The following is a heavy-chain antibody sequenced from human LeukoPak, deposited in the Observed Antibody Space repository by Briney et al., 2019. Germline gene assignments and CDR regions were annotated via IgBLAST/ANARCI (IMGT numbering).Heavy chain of an antibody. CDR3: ARDQPDYGDYLYY. V-gene: IGHV1-69*04. D-gene: IGHD4-17*01. Sequence: SVKVSCKASGGTFSSYAISWVRQAPGQGLEWMGRIIPILGIANYAQKFQGRVTITADKPTSTAYMELSSLRSEDTAVYYCARDQPDYGDYLYYWGQGTLVTVSS. CDR2: IIPILGIA. CDR1: GGTFSSYA. J-gene: IGHJ4*02.